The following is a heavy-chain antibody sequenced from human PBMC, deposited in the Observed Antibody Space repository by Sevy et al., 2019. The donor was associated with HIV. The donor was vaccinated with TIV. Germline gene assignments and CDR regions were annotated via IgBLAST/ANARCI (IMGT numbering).Heavy chain of an antibody. CDR3: AKDYYAGSGYYPQGAFDI. D-gene: IGHD3-22*01. CDR2: ISHDGSEK. V-gene: IGHV3-30*04. Sequence: GGSLRLSCAASRFSFSVYAMHWVRQDPGRGLEWVAVISHDGSEKFYADSVKGRFTVSRDNSKNTLYLQMNSLRAEDTAVYYCAKDYYAGSGYYPQGAFDIWGQGTMVTVSS. CDR1: RFSFSVYA. J-gene: IGHJ3*02.